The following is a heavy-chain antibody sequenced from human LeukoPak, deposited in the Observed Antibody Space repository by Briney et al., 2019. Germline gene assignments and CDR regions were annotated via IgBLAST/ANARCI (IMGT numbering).Heavy chain of an antibody. Sequence: GASVKVSCKASGYTFTGYYMHWVRQARGQGLEWMGRINPNSGGTNYAQKFQGRVTMTRDTSISTAYMDRSRLRSDDTAVYYCARLVVVVAAADYWGQGTLVTVSS. CDR2: INPNSGGT. CDR3: ARLVVVVAAADY. CDR1: GYTFTGYY. D-gene: IGHD2-15*01. V-gene: IGHV1-2*06. J-gene: IGHJ4*02.